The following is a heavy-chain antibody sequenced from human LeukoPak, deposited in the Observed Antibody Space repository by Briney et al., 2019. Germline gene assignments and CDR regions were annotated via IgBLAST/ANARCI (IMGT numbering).Heavy chain of an antibody. J-gene: IGHJ5*02. Sequence: SETLSLTCAVYGGSFSGYYWSWIRQPPGKGLEWIGEINHSGSTNYNPSLKSRVTISGDTSKHQFSLKLSSVTAADTAVYYCARVGSGSSSWGVTEFDPWGQGTLVTVSS. D-gene: IGHD6-13*01. V-gene: IGHV4-34*01. CDR3: ARVGSGSSSWGVTEFDP. CDR1: GGSFSGYY. CDR2: INHSGST.